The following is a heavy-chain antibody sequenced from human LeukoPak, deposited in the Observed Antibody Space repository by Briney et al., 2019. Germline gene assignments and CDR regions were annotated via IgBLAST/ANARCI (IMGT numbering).Heavy chain of an antibody. CDR1: GFTFSNAW. J-gene: IGHJ6*03. Sequence: GGSLRLSCAASGFTFSNAWMSWVRQAPGKGLEWVGRIKSKTDGGTTDYAAPVKGRFTISRDDSKNTLYLQMNSPKTEDTAVYYCTTEFFGVVIIPSVDYYMDVWGKGTTVTVSS. D-gene: IGHD3-3*01. CDR3: TTEFFGVVIIPSVDYYMDV. V-gene: IGHV3-15*01. CDR2: IKSKTDGGTT.